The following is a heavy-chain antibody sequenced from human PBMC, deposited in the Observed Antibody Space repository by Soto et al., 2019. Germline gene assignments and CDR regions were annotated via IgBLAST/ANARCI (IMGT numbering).Heavy chain of an antibody. CDR3: ASGGIAAGGLDY. D-gene: IGHD6-13*01. J-gene: IGHJ4*02. V-gene: IGHV1-69*13. CDR2: IIPIFGTA. CDR1: GGTFSSYA. Sequence: ASVKVSCKASGGTFSSYAISWVRQAPGQGLEWMGGIIPIFGTANYAQKFQGRVTITADESTSTAYMELSSLRSEDTAVYYCASGGIAAGGLDYWGQGTLVTVSS.